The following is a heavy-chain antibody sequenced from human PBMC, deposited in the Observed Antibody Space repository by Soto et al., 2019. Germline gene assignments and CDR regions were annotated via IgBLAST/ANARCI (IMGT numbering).Heavy chain of an antibody. J-gene: IGHJ4*02. CDR1: GYTFTSYD. V-gene: IGHV1-8*01. CDR2: MNPNSGNT. D-gene: IGHD3-22*01. Sequence: QVQLVQSGAEVKKPGASVKVSCKASGYTFTSYDINWVRQATGQGLEWMGWMNPNSGNTGYAQKFQGRVTMTRDTSIRTAEMELSSLRSEDTAGYYCARAIRSSGYYYAFDYWGQGTLVTVSS. CDR3: ARAIRSSGYYYAFDY.